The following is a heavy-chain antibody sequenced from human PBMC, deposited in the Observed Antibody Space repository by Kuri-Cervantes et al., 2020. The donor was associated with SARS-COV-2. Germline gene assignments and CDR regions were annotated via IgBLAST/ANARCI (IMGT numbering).Heavy chain of an antibody. D-gene: IGHD2-2*02. CDR1: GGSISSYY. V-gene: IGHV4-59*01. CDR3: ARDPRHYCSSTSCYSYYGMDV. CDR2: IDYSGST. J-gene: IGHJ6*02. Sequence: SETLSLSCTVSGGSISSYYWSWIRQPPGKGLEWIGYIDYSGSTNYNPSFKSRVTISVDTHKNQFALKLSSVTAADTAVYYCARDPRHYCSSTSCYSYYGMDVWGQGTTVTVSS.